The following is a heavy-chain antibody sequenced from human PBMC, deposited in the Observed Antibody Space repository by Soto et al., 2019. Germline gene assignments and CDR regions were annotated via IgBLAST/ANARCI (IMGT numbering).Heavy chain of an antibody. D-gene: IGHD3-10*01. CDR2: ISGSGGST. V-gene: IGHV3-23*01. Sequence: LQRVRWGASGGKFIDLAGRWIRKTKGKGLEWVSAISGSGGSTYYADSVKGRFTISRDNSKNTLYLQMNSLRAEDTAVYYCAKRLGQHLLRYYYGTGSIHWIFEYWRQGTLVTVSS. CDR3: AKRLGQHLLRYYYGTGSIHWIFEY. J-gene: IGHJ4*02. CDR1: GGKFIDLA.